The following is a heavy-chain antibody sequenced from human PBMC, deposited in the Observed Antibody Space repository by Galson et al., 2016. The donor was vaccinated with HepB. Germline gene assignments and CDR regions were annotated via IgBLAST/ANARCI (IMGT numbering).Heavy chain of an antibody. V-gene: IGHV3-48*01. J-gene: IGHJ3*02. CDR1: GFTLSGYS. CDR3: ARDQVVWLGEFGDFVVTGAIDI. D-gene: IGHD3-10*01. Sequence: SLRLSCAASGFTLSGYSMNWVRQAPGKGLEWVSYISSSGSSIHFADSVKGRFTISRDNAKNSLSLQMNSLRAEDTAVYYCARDQVVWLGEFGDFVVTGAIDIWGQGTMVTVSS. CDR2: ISSSGSSI.